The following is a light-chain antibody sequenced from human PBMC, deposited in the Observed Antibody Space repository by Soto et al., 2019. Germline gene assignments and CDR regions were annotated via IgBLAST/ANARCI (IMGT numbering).Light chain of an antibody. Sequence: QSALTQPHSASGSTGQSVTISCTGTSSDVGGYNYVSWYQQHPGKAPKLMIYEVSKRPSWVPDRFSGSKSGNTASLTVSGLQAEDEADYYCSSYAGSNHFVFGGGTQRTVL. J-gene: IGLJ2*01. CDR2: EVS. CDR3: SSYAGSNHFV. CDR1: SSDVGGYNY. V-gene: IGLV2-8*01.